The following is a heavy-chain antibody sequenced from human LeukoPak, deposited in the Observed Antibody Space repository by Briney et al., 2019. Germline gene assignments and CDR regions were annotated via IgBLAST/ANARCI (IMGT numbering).Heavy chain of an antibody. J-gene: IGHJ4*02. CDR1: GFTFSSYS. CDR3: ARVDSSSWNLAY. Sequence: PGGSLRLSCAASGFTFSSYSMNWVRQAPGKGLEWVSSISSSSSYIYYADSVKGRFTISRDNAKNSLYLQMNSLRAEDTAVYYCARVDSSSWNLAYWGQGTLVTVSS. CDR2: ISSSSSYI. D-gene: IGHD6-13*01. V-gene: IGHV3-21*01.